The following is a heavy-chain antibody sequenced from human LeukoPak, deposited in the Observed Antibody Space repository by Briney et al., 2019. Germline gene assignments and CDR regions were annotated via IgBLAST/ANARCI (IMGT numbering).Heavy chain of an antibody. CDR3: ARGTTYYYGSGSYRSAFDI. CDR1: DGSISSSY. CDR2: LFYSGST. V-gene: IGHV4-59*01. Sequence: SETLSLTCTVSDGSISSSYWSWIRQPPGKGLEWIGYLFYSGSTNYNPSLKSRVTISVDTSKNQFSLKLSSVTAADTAVYYCARGTTYYYGSGSYRSAFDIWGQGTMVTVSS. J-gene: IGHJ3*02. D-gene: IGHD3-10*01.